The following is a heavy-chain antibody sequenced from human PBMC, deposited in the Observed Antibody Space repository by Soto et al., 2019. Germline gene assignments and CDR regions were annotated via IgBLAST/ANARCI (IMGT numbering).Heavy chain of an antibody. CDR3: TSWGHIVPVGVDGLDM. CDR2: ISPDGRDT. D-gene: IGHD2-21*01. J-gene: IGHJ3*02. V-gene: IGHV3-74*01. Sequence: EVQLVESGGGLVQPGGSLRLSCAASGFTFSNYWMNWVRQAPGKGLVWVSRISPDGRDTNYAESVRGRFIISRDNTKNTLYLQMNSLSAEDTAVYYCTSWGHIVPVGVDGLDMWGQGTMVAVSS. CDR1: GFTFSNYW.